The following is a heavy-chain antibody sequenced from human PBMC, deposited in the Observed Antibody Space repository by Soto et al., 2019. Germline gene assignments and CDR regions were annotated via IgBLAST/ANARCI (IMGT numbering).Heavy chain of an antibody. CDR1: GVTFSSYA. CDR2: IIPIFGTA. D-gene: IGHD2-15*01. Sequence: SVKVSCKASGVTFSSYAISWVRQAPGQGLEWMGGIIPIFGTANYAQKFQARVTITADESTSTAYMELSSLRSEDTAVYYCARGGGGYCSGGSCRVDTAMVRFNVWGQGTTVTVSS. CDR3: ARGGGGYCSGGSCRVDTAMVRFNV. J-gene: IGHJ6*02. V-gene: IGHV1-69*13.